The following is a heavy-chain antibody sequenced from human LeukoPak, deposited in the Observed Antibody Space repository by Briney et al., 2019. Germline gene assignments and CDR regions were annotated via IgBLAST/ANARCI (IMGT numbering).Heavy chain of an antibody. CDR2: ISSSSSYT. CDR1: GFTFSDHY. CDR3: ARGTRDSSSGYYGMDV. D-gene: IGHD6-6*01. V-gene: IGHV3-11*06. J-gene: IGHJ6*02. Sequence: GGSLRLSCAASGFTFSDHYMDWVRQAPGKGLEWVSYISSSSSYTNYADSVKGRFTISRDNAKNSLYLQMNSLRAEDTAVYYCARGTRDSSSGYYGMDVWGQGATVTVSS.